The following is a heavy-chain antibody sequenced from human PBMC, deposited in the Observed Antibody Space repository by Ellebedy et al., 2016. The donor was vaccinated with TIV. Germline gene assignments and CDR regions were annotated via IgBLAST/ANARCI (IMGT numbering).Heavy chain of an antibody. J-gene: IGHJ6*02. CDR1: AYTFTGYY. CDR3: ARERIAAAGRAPYHVLLTQFTPYYYGMDV. Sequence: ASVKVSCXASAYTFTGYYIHWVRQAPGQGLEWMGWINPNSGDTNYAQKFQGRVTMTRDTSISTAYMELSSLRSEDTAVYYCARERIAAAGRAPYHVLLTQFTPYYYGMDVWGQGTTVTVSS. CDR2: INPNSGDT. V-gene: IGHV1-2*02. D-gene: IGHD6-13*01.